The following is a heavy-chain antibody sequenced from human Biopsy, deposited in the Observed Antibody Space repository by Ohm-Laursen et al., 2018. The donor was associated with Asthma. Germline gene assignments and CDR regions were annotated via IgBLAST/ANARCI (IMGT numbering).Heavy chain of an antibody. D-gene: IGHD3-9*01. V-gene: IGHV1-3*01. Sequence: SSVKVSCKASGYTFINYAIHWVRQAPGQRLEWMGWINAVNGNTKYSEKFQGRVTITRDTSASAAYMELSNLGSEDTAVYYCARTYYDFLTGQVNDALAMWGQGTVVTVSS. CDR1: GYTFINYA. J-gene: IGHJ3*02. CDR3: ARTYYDFLTGQVNDALAM. CDR2: INAVNGNT.